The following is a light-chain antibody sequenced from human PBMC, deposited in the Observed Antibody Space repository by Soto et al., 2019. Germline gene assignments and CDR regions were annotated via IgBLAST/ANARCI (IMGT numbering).Light chain of an antibody. J-gene: IGKJ1*01. Sequence: DIQMTQSPSSLSGSVGDRVTITCRASQTISSWLAWYQQKPGKAPKLLIYKASTLKSGLPSRFSGSGPGKEFTLTISSLQPDDFATYYCQHYNSYSEAFGKGTKVDIK. CDR1: QTISSW. V-gene: IGKV1-5*03. CDR3: QHYNSYSEA. CDR2: KAS.